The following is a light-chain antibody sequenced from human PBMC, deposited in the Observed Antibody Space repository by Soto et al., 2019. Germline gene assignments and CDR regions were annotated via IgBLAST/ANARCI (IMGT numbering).Light chain of an antibody. V-gene: IGKV1-39*01. J-gene: IGKJ1*01. CDR2: AAA. CDR3: QQNYSGTWT. Sequence: DMQLTQSPPFLSASVGDRRTITSRASQGISTYLNWYQQKPGKAPKLLIYAAATLQSGVPSRFSGSGSETDFTLTISSLQPEDFASYSYQQNYSGTWTFGQGTRWIS. CDR1: QGISTY.